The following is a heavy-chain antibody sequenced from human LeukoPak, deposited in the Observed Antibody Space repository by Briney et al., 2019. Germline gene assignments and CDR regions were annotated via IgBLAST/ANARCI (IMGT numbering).Heavy chain of an antibody. CDR2: IIPIFGTA. D-gene: IGHD2-2*01. J-gene: IGHJ4*02. V-gene: IGHV1-69*13. CDR1: GGTFSSYA. Sequence: SVKVSCKASGGTFSSYAISWVRQAPGQGLEWMGGIIPIFGTANYAQKFQGRVTITADESTSTAYMELSSLRSEDTAVYYCARNRYQLLYLDYWGQGTLVTVSS. CDR3: ARNRYQLLYLDY.